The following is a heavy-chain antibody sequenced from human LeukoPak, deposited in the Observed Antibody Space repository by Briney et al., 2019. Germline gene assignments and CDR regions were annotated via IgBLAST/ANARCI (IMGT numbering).Heavy chain of an antibody. J-gene: IGHJ4*02. Sequence: GGSLRLSCAASGFTFSSNSMNWVRQAPGKGLEWVSYISSTGGTIYYADPMKGRFTISRDNAKNSLYLQMSSLRAEDTALYYCARAVTEQGGYYASATYYNLYDYCGQGTLVTVSS. CDR1: GFTFSSNS. D-gene: IGHD3-10*01. V-gene: IGHV3-48*04. CDR2: ISSTGGTI. CDR3: ARAVTEQGGYYASATYYNLYDY.